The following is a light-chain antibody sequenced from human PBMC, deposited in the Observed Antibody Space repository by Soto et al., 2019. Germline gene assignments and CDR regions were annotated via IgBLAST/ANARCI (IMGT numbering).Light chain of an antibody. CDR2: DAS. Sequence: QKTQSHSTLADSVGDGVTVTSRAGQSMSGWLAWYQQQQGKAPTLLIYDASNLERGVPSRFSGSGCGRDSTLTISFVHSADSATPFCQQYYSDAPITIRQGTRLEIK. CDR3: QQYYSDAPIT. CDR1: QSMSGW. V-gene: IGKV1-5*01. J-gene: IGKJ5*01.